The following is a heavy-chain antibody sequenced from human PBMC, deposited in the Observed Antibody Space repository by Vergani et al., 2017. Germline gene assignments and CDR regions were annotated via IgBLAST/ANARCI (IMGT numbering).Heavy chain of an antibody. CDR2: ISGSGGST. D-gene: IGHD2-8*02. J-gene: IGHJ4*02. V-gene: IGHV3-23*01. Sequence: EVQLLESGGGLVQPGGSLRLSCAASGFTFSSYAMSWVRQAPGKGLERVSAISGSGGSTYYADSVKGRFTISRDTSKNTLYLQMNSLRAEYTAVYYCAKDRRTFYSTGGFDYWGQGTLVTVSS. CDR1: GFTFSSYA. CDR3: AKDRRTFYSTGGFDY.